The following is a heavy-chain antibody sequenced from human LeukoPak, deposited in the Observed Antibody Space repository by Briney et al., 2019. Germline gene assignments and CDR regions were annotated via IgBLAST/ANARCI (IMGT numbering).Heavy chain of an antibody. Sequence: GESLKISCKGSGYSFTSYWIGWVRQMPGKGLEWMGIIYPGDSDTRYSPSFQGQVTISADKSISTAYLQWSSLKASDTAMYYCARRNVNYGDYVGSWFDPWGQGTLVTVSS. J-gene: IGHJ5*02. CDR3: ARRNVNYGDYVGSWFDP. D-gene: IGHD4-17*01. CDR2: IYPGDSDT. V-gene: IGHV5-51*01. CDR1: GYSFTSYW.